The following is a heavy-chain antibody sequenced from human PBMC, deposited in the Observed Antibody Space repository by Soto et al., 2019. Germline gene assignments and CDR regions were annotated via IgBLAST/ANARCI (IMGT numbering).Heavy chain of an antibody. CDR1: GYTDTSYA. Sequence: ASIKFSCTASGYTDTSYAMHWVRQAPGQRLEWMGWINAGNGNTKYSQKFQGRVTITRDTSASTAYMELSSLRSEDTAVYYCARRPGGSLTPFAPRGKGPLVTVSS. CDR2: INAGNGNT. V-gene: IGHV1-3*01. CDR3: ARRPGGSLTPFAP. J-gene: IGHJ5*02. D-gene: IGHD2-15*01.